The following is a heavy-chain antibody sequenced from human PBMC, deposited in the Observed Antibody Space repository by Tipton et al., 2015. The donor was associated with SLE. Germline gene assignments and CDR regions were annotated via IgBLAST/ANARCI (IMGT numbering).Heavy chain of an antibody. V-gene: IGHV3-74*01. CDR2: IYTDGSRT. D-gene: IGHD6-6*01. Sequence: GSLRLSCAASGFTFSSYWMHWVRQAPGKGLVWVSRIYTDGSRTHYADSVKGRFTISRDNSKNTLYLQMNSLRAEDTAVYYCAKDNRVIIAARGGYYFDYWGQGTLVTVSS. J-gene: IGHJ4*02. CDR3: AKDNRVIIAARGGYYFDY. CDR1: GFTFSSYW.